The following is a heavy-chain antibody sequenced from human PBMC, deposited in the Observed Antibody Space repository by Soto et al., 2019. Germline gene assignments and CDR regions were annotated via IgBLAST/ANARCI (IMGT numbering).Heavy chain of an antibody. CDR3: AKYSHYYDSSGYRY. CDR1: GFTFSSYA. CDR2: ISGSGGST. V-gene: IGHV3-23*01. D-gene: IGHD3-22*01. J-gene: IGHJ4*02. Sequence: GSLRLSCAASGFTFSSYAMSWVRQSPGKGLEWVSAISGSGGSTYYADSVKGRFTISRDNSKNTLYLQMNSLRAEDTAVYYCAKYSHYYDSSGYRYWGQGTLVTVSS.